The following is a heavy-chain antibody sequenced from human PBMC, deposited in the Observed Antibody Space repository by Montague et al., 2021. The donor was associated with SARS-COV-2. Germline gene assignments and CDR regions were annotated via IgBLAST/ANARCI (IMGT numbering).Heavy chain of an antibody. D-gene: IGHD6-19*01. J-gene: IGHJ4*02. CDR2: VYYSGST. CDR3: ARGERGAWYNHYFDY. Sequence: SETLSLTCTVSGDSISICYWSWIRQPPGKGLEWIGYVYYSGSTNYNPSLKSRVTISVDTPKNQFSLKLMSVTAADTAVYYCARGERGAWYNHYFDYWGQGALVTVSS. CDR1: GDSISICY. V-gene: IGHV4-59*13.